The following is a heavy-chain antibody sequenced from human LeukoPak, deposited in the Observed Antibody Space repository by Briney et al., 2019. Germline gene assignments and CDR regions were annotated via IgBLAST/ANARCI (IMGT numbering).Heavy chain of an antibody. CDR1: GGTFSNYA. J-gene: IGHJ4*02. D-gene: IGHD3-22*01. CDR3: ARALWATYYYDSSGYSGFDY. CDR2: IIPILGIA. V-gene: IGHV1-69*10. Sequence: SVKVSFKASGGTFSNYAISWVRQAPGQGLEWMGRIIPILGIANYAQKFQGRVKITADKSTSTAYMELSSLRSEDTAVYYCARALWATYYYDSSGYSGFDYWGQGTLVTVSS.